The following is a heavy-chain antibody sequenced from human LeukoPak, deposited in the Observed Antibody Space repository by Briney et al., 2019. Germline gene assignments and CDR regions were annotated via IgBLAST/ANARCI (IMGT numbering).Heavy chain of an antibody. J-gene: IGHJ4*02. CDR1: GLTLSGYW. V-gene: IGHV3-23*01. D-gene: IGHD3-16*02. CDR2: ISGSGGST. CDR3: AKQMRLGELSPRASFDY. Sequence: GGSLRLSCSASGLTLSGYWMHWVRQIPGKGLEWVSAISGSGGSTYYADSVKGRFTISRDNSKNTLYLQMNSLRAEDTAVYYCAKQMRLGELSPRASFDYWGQGTLVTVSS.